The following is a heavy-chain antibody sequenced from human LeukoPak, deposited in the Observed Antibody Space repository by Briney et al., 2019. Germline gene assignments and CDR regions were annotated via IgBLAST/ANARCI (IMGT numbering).Heavy chain of an antibody. CDR1: GGSISRYY. Sequence: PSETLSLTCSVSGGSISRYYWSWIRQPPGKGLEWIGYISNSGSTSYNPSLKSRVTISVDASKNQFSLKLTSVPAADTAVYYCARPWGTSPSDWGQGTLVTVSS. V-gene: IGHV4-59*01. J-gene: IGHJ4*02. CDR3: ARPWGTSPSD. CDR2: ISNSGST. D-gene: IGHD3-16*01.